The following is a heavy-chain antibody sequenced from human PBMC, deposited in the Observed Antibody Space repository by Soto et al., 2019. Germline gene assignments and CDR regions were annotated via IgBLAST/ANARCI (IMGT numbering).Heavy chain of an antibody. CDR1: GGSISSGDYY. CDR3: ARGEMATIASFFDY. V-gene: IGHV4-30-4*01. CDR2: IYYSGST. Sequence: SETLSLTCTVSGGSISSGDYYWSWIRQPPGKGLEWIGYIYYSGSTYYNPSLKSRVTISVDTSKNQFSLKLSSVTAADTAVYYCARGEMATIASFFDYWGQGTLVTVAS. D-gene: IGHD5-12*01. J-gene: IGHJ4*02.